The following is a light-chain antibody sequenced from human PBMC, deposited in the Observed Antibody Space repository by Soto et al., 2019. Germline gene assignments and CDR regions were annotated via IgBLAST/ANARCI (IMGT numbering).Light chain of an antibody. CDR2: GAS. V-gene: IGKV3-20*01. CDR3: QVYGPSPPIT. Sequence: EIVLTQSPGTLSLSPGERATLSCRASQSVSSIYLAWYQQKPGQAPRLLIYGASSRPTGIPDRFSGSGSGTDFTLTISRLEPEDFAVYYCQVYGPSPPITFGQGTRLEIK. CDR1: QSVSSIY. J-gene: IGKJ5*01.